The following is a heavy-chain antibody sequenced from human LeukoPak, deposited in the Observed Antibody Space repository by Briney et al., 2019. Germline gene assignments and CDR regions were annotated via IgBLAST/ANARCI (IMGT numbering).Heavy chain of an antibody. CDR1: GGTFSSYA. Sequence: RASVKVSCKASGGTFSSYAISWVRQAPGQGLEWMGGIIPIFGTANYAQKFQGRVTITADESTSTAYMELSSLRSEDTAVYYCARTRYYYGSGSYPLEWYYYYYMDVWGKGTTVTISS. V-gene: IGHV1-69*13. CDR3: ARTRYYYGSGSYPLEWYYYYYMDV. J-gene: IGHJ6*03. D-gene: IGHD3-10*01. CDR2: IIPIFGTA.